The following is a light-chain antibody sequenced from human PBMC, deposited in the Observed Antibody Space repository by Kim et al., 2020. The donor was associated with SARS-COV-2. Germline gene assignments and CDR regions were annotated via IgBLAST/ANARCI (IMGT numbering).Light chain of an antibody. V-gene: IGKV3-20*01. CDR3: QQYGTSPPLT. CDR2: GAS. J-gene: IGKJ4*01. Sequence: PGERATLSCRASQSVSSNYLAWYQQKPGQAPRLLIYGASSRATGIPDRFSGSESGTDFTLTISRLEPEDFAVYYCQQYGTSPPLTFGGGTKVDIK. CDR1: QSVSSNY.